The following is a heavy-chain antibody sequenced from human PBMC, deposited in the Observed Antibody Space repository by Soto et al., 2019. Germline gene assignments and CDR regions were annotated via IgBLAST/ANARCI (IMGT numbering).Heavy chain of an antibody. D-gene: IGHD2-15*01. CDR3: ARAIGAHSGGSCPQCYWFDP. CDR2: ISGSGGST. J-gene: IGHJ5*02. V-gene: IGHV3-23*01. Sequence: GGSLRLSCAASGFTFSSYAMSWVRQAPGKGLEWVSAISGSGGSTYYADSVKGRFTISRDNSKNTLYLQMNSLRAEDTAVYYFARAIGAHSGGSCPQCYWFDPWGQGTLVTVSS. CDR1: GFTFSSYA.